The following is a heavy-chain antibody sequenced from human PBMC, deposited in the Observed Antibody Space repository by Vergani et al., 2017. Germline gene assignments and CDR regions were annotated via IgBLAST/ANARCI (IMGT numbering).Heavy chain of an antibody. CDR2: IIPIFGTA. CDR3: ARRGETIYSSPPDYYYYYMDV. D-gene: IGHD2-21*01. Sequence: QVQLVQSGAEVKKPGSSVKVSCKASGGTFSSYAISWVRQAPGQGLEWMGGIIPIFGTANYAQKFQGRVTITADESTSTAYMELSSLRSEDTAVYYCARRGETIYSSPPDYYYYYMDVWGKGTTVTVSS. V-gene: IGHV1-69*01. CDR1: GGTFSSYA. J-gene: IGHJ6*03.